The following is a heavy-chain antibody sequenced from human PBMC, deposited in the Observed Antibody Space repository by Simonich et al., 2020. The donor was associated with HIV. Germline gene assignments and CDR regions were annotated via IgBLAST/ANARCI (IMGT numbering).Heavy chain of an antibody. CDR2: IKRKADGGKK. Sequence: EVQLVESGGGLVKPGGSLRLSCAASGFSFSNAWMSWVRQAPGKGLEWVGLIKRKADGGKKDYTAPVKCRVTISRDESKNTLYLQMNSLKTEDTAVYYCTTDGTSNYDFWNYWGQGTLVTVSS. CDR1: GFSFSNAW. D-gene: IGHD3-3*01. CDR3: TTDGTSNYDFWNY. V-gene: IGHV3-15*01. J-gene: IGHJ4*02.